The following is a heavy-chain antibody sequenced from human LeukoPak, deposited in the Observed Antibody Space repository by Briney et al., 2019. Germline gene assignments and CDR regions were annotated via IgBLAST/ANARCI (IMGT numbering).Heavy chain of an antibody. Sequence: PGGSLRLSCAASGFTFSSYAMHWVRQAPGKGLEWVAVISYDGSNKYYADSVKGRFTISRDNSKNTLYLQMNSLRAEDTAVYYCARDRAAMVTEYYFDYWGQGTLVTVSS. V-gene: IGHV3-30*04. CDR1: GFTFSSYA. D-gene: IGHD5-18*01. J-gene: IGHJ4*02. CDR2: ISYDGSNK. CDR3: ARDRAAMVTEYYFDY.